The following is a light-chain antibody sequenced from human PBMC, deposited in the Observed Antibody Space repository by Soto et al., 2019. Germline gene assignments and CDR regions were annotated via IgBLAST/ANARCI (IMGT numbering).Light chain of an antibody. V-gene: IGKV3-11*01. CDR2: DTS. CDR1: QSVGSF. Sequence: EVVLTQSPATLSSSPGERATLSCRASQSVGSFLAWYQQKPGQAPRLLIYDTSIRATGIPARFSGSGSGTDFTLTISSLEPEDFAVYYCQQRNSWPPTFTFGQGKRLEI. CDR3: QQRNSWPPTFT. J-gene: IGKJ5*01.